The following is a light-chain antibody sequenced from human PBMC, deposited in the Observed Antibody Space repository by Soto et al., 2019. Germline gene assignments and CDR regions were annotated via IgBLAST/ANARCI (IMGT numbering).Light chain of an antibody. CDR3: SSSTTPSTVEV. CDR2: DVR. J-gene: IGLJ2*01. CDR1: SSDVGGYNY. V-gene: IGLV2-14*03. Sequence: QSALTQPASVSGSPGQSITISCTGTSSDVGGYNYVSWYQQHPGKAPKVMIYDVRNRPSGVSNRFSGSKSGNTASLTISGLQAEDEADYYCSSSTTPSTVEVFGGGTKLTVL.